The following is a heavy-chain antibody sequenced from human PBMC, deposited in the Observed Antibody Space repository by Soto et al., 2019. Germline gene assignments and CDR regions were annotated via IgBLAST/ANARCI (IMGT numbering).Heavy chain of an antibody. CDR3: ARHGAYYDILMGIDY. V-gene: IGHV3-20*04. D-gene: IGHD3-9*01. CDR1: GFTFDDYG. Sequence: GSLRLSCAASGFTFDDYGMSWVRQAPGKGLEWVSGINWNGGSTGFADSVKGRFTISRDNAKNSLYLQMNSLRAEDTALYYCARHGAYYDILMGIDYWGQGTLVTVSS. J-gene: IGHJ4*02. CDR2: INWNGGST.